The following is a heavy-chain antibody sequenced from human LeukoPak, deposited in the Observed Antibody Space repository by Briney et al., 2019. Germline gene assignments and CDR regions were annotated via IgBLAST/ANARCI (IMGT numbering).Heavy chain of an antibody. Sequence: AGGSLRLSCAASGFTFSSYSMNWVREAPGKGVEWVSSISSSSSYIYYADSVKGRFTISRDNAKNSLYLQMNSLRAEDTAVYYRARARDGYKDGSSYYYYMDVWGKGTTVTVSS. V-gene: IGHV3-21*01. CDR3: ARARDGYKDGSSYYYYMDV. CDR2: ISSSSSYI. D-gene: IGHD5-24*01. J-gene: IGHJ6*03. CDR1: GFTFSSYS.